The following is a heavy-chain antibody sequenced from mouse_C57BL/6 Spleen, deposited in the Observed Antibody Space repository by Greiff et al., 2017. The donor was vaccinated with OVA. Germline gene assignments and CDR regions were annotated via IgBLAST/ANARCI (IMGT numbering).Heavy chain of an antibody. V-gene: IGHV7-3*01. CDR2: IRNKANGYTT. Sequence: EVKLVESGGGLVQPGGSLSLSCAASGFTFTDYYMSWVRQPPGKALEWLGFIRNKANGYTTEYSASVKGRFTISRDNSQSILYLQMNALRAEDSATYYCARSYGNSFDYWGQGTTRTVSS. J-gene: IGHJ2*01. CDR3: ARSYGNSFDY. CDR1: GFTFTDYY. D-gene: IGHD2-1*01.